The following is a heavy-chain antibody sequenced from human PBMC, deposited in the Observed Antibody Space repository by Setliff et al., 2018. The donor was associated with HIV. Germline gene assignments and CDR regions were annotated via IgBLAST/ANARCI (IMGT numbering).Heavy chain of an antibody. CDR2: IIPMFDTT. D-gene: IGHD5-12*01. J-gene: IGHJ4*02. CDR1: GYNFNSHG. V-gene: IGHV1-69*13. Sequence: SVKVSCKASGYNFNSHGINWVRQVPGQGLEWMAGIIPMFDTTNYAQKFQGRVTITADESTTTAYMELSGLRSEDTAVYYCSIDVIGGWLRPMPDYWGPGTLVTV. CDR3: SIDVIGGWLRPMPDY.